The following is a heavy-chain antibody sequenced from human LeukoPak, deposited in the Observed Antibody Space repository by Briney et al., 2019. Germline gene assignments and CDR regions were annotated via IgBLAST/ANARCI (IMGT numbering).Heavy chain of an antibody. Sequence: GGSLRLSCAASAFTFSNYAMSWVRQAPGKGLEWVSAISGSGDSTYYADSVKGRFTISGDSSMETLYLQMNSLRAEDTATYFCAKRLSFGVAIGDFDYWGQGTLVTVSS. CDR3: AKRLSFGVAIGDFDY. CDR1: AFTFSNYA. D-gene: IGHD3-3*01. J-gene: IGHJ4*02. CDR2: ISGSGDST. V-gene: IGHV3-23*01.